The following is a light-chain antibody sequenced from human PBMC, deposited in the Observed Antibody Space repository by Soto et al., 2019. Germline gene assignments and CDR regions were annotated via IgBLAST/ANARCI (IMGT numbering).Light chain of an antibody. CDR1: QSVSGN. CDR3: QQYNNWPPT. Sequence: EIVMTQSPATLSVSPGGRATLSCRASQSVSGNLAWYQQKPGQAPRLLIYGASTRATGIPARFSGSGSGTEFTLTICSLQSEDFAVYYCQQYNNWPPTFGQGTKVEIK. CDR2: GAS. V-gene: IGKV3D-15*01. J-gene: IGKJ1*01.